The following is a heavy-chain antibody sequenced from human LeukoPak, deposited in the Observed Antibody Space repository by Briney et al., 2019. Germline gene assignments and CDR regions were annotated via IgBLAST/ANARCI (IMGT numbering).Heavy chain of an antibody. J-gene: IGHJ4*02. CDR3: ASNYDSSGYYGFDY. CDR2: ISSSSSYI. D-gene: IGHD3-22*01. CDR1: GFTFSSYG. Sequence: PGGSLRLSCAASGFTFSSYGMHWVRQAPGKGLEWFSSISSSSSYIYYADSVKGRFTISRDNAKNSLYLQMNSLRAEDTAVYYCASNYDSSGYYGFDYWGQGTLVTVSS. V-gene: IGHV3-21*01.